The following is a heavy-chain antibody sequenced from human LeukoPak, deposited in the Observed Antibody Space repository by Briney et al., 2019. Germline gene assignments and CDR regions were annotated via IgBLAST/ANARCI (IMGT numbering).Heavy chain of an antibody. CDR3: ARMSGIAVAAIWISYFDY. D-gene: IGHD6-19*01. V-gene: IGHV3-7*03. CDR1: GFTFGAYY. Sequence: PGESLRLSCAASGFTFGAYYMTWVHQAPGKGLEWVANIKQDGSEKYYVDSVKGRFTISRDNANNSLYLQMNSLRAEDTAVYYCARMSGIAVAAIWISYFDYWGQGTLVTVSS. CDR2: IKQDGSEK. J-gene: IGHJ4*02.